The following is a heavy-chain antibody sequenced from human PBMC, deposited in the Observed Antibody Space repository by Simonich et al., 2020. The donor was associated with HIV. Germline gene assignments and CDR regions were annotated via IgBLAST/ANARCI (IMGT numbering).Heavy chain of an antibody. D-gene: IGHD3-16*02. CDR2: ISDKNGNT. CDR1: GYTFTSYG. CDR3: ARDDRYGDYVDY. J-gene: IGHJ4*02. Sequence: QVQLLQSGAEVKKPGASVKVSCKASGYTFTSYGISCVRQAPGQGLGWMGWISDKNGNTNDDQKRQGRVTMTTATSTSTAYMELRSLRSDDTAVYYCARDDRYGDYVDYWGQGTLVTVSS. V-gene: IGHV1-18*01.